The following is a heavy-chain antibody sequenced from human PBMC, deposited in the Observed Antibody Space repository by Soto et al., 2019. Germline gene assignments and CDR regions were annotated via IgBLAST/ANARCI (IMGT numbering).Heavy chain of an antibody. V-gene: IGHV3-7*01. Sequence: GGSLRLSCAASGFTSSSYWMSWVRQAPGKGLEWVANIKQDGSGKYYVDSVKGRFTISRDNAKNSLYLQMNSLRAEDTAVYYCARDSWNYDYWGQGTLVTVSS. CDR2: IKQDGSGK. J-gene: IGHJ4*02. CDR1: GFTSSSYW. D-gene: IGHD2-15*01. CDR3: ARDSWNYDY.